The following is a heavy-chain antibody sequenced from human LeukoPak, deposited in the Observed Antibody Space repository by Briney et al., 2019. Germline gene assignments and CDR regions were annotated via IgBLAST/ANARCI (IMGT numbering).Heavy chain of an antibody. D-gene: IGHD6-13*01. CDR2: FSRSGPAT. J-gene: IGHJ4*02. Sequence: GGSLRLSCAASGFTFGSSSMSWVRQAPGKGPEWVSTFSRSGPATYYADSVKGRFTIFRDNSKNPLYLQMNSLRAEDTAVYYCATGSLGSWYYFDYWGQGTLVTVSS. V-gene: IGHV3-23*01. CDR1: GFTFGSSS. CDR3: ATGSLGSWYYFDY.